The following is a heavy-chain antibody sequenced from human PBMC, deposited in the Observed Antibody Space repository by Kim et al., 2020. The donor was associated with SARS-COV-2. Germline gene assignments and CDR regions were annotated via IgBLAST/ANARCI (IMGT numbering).Heavy chain of an antibody. D-gene: IGHD4-17*01. Sequence: GRFTISRDNSKNTLYLQMNSLRAEDTAVYYCAKDYGDYAVPSYYYYGMDVWGQGTTVTVSS. J-gene: IGHJ6*02. V-gene: IGHV3-23*01. CDR3: AKDYGDYAVPSYYYYGMDV.